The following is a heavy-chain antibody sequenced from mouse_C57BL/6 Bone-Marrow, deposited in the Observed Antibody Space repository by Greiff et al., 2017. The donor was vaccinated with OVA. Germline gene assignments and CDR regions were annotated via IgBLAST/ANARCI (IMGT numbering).Heavy chain of an antibody. CDR2: INPYNGGT. CDR3: ARAARGAY. D-gene: IGHD3-1*01. CDR1: GYTFTDYY. J-gene: IGHJ3*01. V-gene: IGHV1-19*01. Sequence: EVQLQQSGPVLVKPGASVKMSCKASGYTFTDYYMNWVKQSHGKRLEWIGVINPYNGGTSYNQKFKGKATLTVDNSSSTAYMELNSLTSEVSAVYYGARAARGAYWGQGTLVTVSA.